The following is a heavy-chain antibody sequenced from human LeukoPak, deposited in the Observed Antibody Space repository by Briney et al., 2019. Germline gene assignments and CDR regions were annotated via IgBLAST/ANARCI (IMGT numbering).Heavy chain of an antibody. CDR3: ARGRYSSGWYWSY. CDR1: GGSISSYY. J-gene: IGHJ4*02. V-gene: IGHV4-59*01. Sequence: SETLSLTCTVSGGSISSYYWSWIRQPPGKGLEWIGYIYYSGSTSYNPSLKSRVTISVDTSKNQFSLKLSSVTAADTAVYYCARGRYSSGWYWSYWGQGTLVTVSS. D-gene: IGHD6-19*01. CDR2: IYYSGST.